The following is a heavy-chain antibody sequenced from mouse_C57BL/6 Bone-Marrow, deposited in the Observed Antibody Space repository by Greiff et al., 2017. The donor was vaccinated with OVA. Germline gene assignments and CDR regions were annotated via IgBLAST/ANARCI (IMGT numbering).Heavy chain of an antibody. V-gene: IGHV7-3*01. J-gene: IGHJ2*01. Sequence: EVKLVESGGGLVQPGGSLSLSCAASGFTFTDYYMSWVRQPPGKALEWLGFIRNKANGYTTEYSASVKGRFTISRDNSQSILYLQMNALRAEDSATYYCARYRYSYFDYWGQGTTLTVSS. D-gene: IGHD1-1*01. CDR3: ARYRYSYFDY. CDR1: GFTFTDYY. CDR2: IRNKANGYTT.